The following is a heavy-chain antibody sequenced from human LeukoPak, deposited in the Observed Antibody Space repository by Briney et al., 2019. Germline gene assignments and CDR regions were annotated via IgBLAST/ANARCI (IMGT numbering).Heavy chain of an antibody. V-gene: IGHV3-23*01. J-gene: IGHJ4*02. D-gene: IGHD2-2*01. CDR3: AKAGSSTTCRRFDY. Sequence: GGSLRLSCAASGFTFSSYAMSWVRQAPGKGLEWVSDISSSAGSTYYADSVKGRFTISRDNSKNTLYLQMNSLRAEDTAVYYCAKAGSSTTCRRFDYWGQGTLVTVSS. CDR2: ISSSAGST. CDR1: GFTFSSYA.